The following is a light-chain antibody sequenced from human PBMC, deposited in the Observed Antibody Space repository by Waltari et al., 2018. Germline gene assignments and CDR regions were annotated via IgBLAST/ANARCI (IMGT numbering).Light chain of an antibody. CDR3: QHYVRLPVT. V-gene: IGKV3-20*01. CDR1: ENISKY. CDR2: AAS. Sequence: EIVLTQSPGTLSVSPGERATLSCRASENISKYLTWYQQKPGQAPRPLIYAASTRATGIPDRFRCSGFGTDFSLTISSLEPEDFAVYYCQHYVRLPVTFGQGTKVEIK. J-gene: IGKJ1*01.